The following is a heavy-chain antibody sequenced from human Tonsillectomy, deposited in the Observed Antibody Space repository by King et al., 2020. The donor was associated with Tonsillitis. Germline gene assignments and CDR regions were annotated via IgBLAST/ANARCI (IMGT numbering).Heavy chain of an antibody. CDR3: ARGGYSGSLTLESPFDY. J-gene: IGHJ4*02. CDR1: GGSFSGYY. V-gene: IGHV4-34*01. CDR2: INHSGST. D-gene: IGHD1-26*01. Sequence: VQLQQWGAGLLKPSETLSLTCAVYGGSFSGYYWSWIRQPPGKGLEWIGEINHSGSTNYNPSLKSRVTVSVDTSKNQFSLKLSSVTAADTAVYYCARGGYSGSLTLESPFDYWGQGTLVTVSS.